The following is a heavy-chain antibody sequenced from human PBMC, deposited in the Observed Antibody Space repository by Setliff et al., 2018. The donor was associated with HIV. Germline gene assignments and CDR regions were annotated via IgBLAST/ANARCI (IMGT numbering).Heavy chain of an antibody. J-gene: IGHJ4*02. V-gene: IGHV4-59*01. CDR2: MYYSGNT. CDR3: ARTKFGSYSDY. Sequence: SETLSLTCTVSGVSISNYYWSWIRQPPGKGLEWIGYMYYSGNTNYNPSLKSRVTISVDTSKTQFSLKLSSVTAADTAVYYCARTKFGSYSDYWGQGTLVTVSS. CDR1: GVSISNYY. D-gene: IGHD3-10*01.